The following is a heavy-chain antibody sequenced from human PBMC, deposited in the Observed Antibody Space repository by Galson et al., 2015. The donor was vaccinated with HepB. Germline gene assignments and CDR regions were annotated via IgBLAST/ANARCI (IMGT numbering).Heavy chain of an antibody. CDR2: LGLDDDK. J-gene: IGHJ4*02. CDR1: GVSLSTGGMG. Sequence: PALVKPTQTLTLTCTFSGVSLSTGGMGGSWIRQPQGKALEWLVRLGLDDDKYYSSSLKTRHTISKETSKNQVVLTMNNMDAVDTATYYCARIRIVGAHLFDYWGQGTLVTVSS. D-gene: IGHD1-26*01. CDR3: ARIRIVGAHLFDY. V-gene: IGHV2-70*11.